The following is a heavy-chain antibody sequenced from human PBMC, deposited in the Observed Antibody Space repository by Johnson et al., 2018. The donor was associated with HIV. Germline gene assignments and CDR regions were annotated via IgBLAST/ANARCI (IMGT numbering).Heavy chain of an antibody. CDR3: ARVRSGLSYDAFDI. Sequence: QVQLVESGGGVVQPGRSLRLSCAASGFTFSTYGMHCVRQAPGKGLEWVAFIRYDGTNKYYAGSVKGRFTISRDNSKNMLYLQMNSLRAEDTAVYYCARVRSGLSYDAFDIWGQGTMVTVSS. D-gene: IGHD3-3*01. CDR1: GFTFSTYG. CDR2: IRYDGTNK. V-gene: IGHV3-30*02. J-gene: IGHJ3*02.